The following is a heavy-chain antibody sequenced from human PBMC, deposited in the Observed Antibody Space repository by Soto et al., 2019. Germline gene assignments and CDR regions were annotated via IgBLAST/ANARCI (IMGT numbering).Heavy chain of an antibody. D-gene: IGHD5-12*01. CDR3: ARVHSGYETLLGFDP. J-gene: IGHJ5*02. CDR2: IYYSGST. V-gene: IGHV4-39*01. Sequence: SETLSLTCTFSGGSISSSSYYLGWIRQPPGKGLEWIGSIYYSGSTYYNPSLKSRVTISVDTSKNQFSLKLSSVTAADTAVYYCARVHSGYETLLGFDPWGKGTLVTV. CDR1: GGSISSSSYY.